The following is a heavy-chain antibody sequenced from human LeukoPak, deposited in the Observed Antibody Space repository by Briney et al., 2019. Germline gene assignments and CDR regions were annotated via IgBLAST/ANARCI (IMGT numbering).Heavy chain of an antibody. CDR3: AREPRLVGAFSSGWYLRWFDY. CDR1: GGSISSSSYY. V-gene: IGHV4-39*07. Sequence: PSETLSLTCTVSGGSISSSSYYWGWNRQPPGKGLGWIGCIYYSGSTYYNPSLKSRVTISVDTSKNQFSLKLSSVTAADTAVYYYAREPRLVGAFSSGWYLRWFDYWGQGTLVTVSS. J-gene: IGHJ4*02. D-gene: IGHD6-19*01. CDR2: IYYSGST.